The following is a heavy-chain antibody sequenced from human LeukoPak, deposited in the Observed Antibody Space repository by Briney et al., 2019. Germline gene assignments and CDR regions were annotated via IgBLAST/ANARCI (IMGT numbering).Heavy chain of an antibody. D-gene: IGHD2-15*01. Sequence: GGSLRLSCAASGFTFSSYGMHWVRQAPGKGLEWVAVIWYDGSNKYYADSVKGRFTISRDNAKNSLYLQMNSLRAEDTALYYCARGCSGVVAAKSCDHWGQGTLVTVSS. CDR2: IWYDGSNK. V-gene: IGHV3-33*01. CDR3: ARGCSGVVAAKSCDH. CDR1: GFTFSSYG. J-gene: IGHJ4*02.